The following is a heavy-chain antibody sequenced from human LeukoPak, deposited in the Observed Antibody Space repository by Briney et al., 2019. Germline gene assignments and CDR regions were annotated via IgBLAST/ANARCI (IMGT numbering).Heavy chain of an antibody. CDR3: ARLGRGGVAARLPWFDP. CDR1: GYSFTSYW. J-gene: IGHJ5*02. CDR2: IYPGDSDT. D-gene: IGHD6-6*01. Sequence: GESLKISCKGSGYSFTSYWIGWVRQMPGKGLEWMGIIYPGDSDTRYSPSFQGQVTISADKSIGTAYLQWSSLKASDTAMYYCARLGRGGVAARLPWFDPWGQGTLVTVSS. V-gene: IGHV5-51*01.